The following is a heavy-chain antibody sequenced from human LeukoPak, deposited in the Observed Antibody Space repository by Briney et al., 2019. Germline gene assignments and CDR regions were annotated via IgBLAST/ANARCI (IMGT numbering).Heavy chain of an antibody. CDR1: GGLISSSSYY. CDR3: ARTAGIAVAGSRQYFDY. J-gene: IGHJ4*02. D-gene: IGHD6-19*01. Sequence: PSETLSLTCTVSGGLISSSSYYWGWVRQPPGKELEWNGSFYYSESTYYNPSLKSPVTISVDTSKNQFTLKLSSVTAADTAVYYCARTAGIAVAGSRQYFDYWGQGTLVTVSS. V-gene: IGHV4-39*01. CDR2: FYYSEST.